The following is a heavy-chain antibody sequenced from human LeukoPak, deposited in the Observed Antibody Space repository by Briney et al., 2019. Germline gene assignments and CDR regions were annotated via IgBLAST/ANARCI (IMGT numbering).Heavy chain of an antibody. CDR1: GYTFTDHY. CDR3: ARAMSGDLFDY. J-gene: IGHJ4*02. D-gene: IGHD3-10*01. CDR2: MNAYSGTT. Sequence: GASVKVSCKASGYTFTDHYIHWMSQAPGQGPEWMGWMNAYSGTTNYREKFKGRVTLTRDTSTRTAYMELSGLRSDDAAVYFCARAMSGDLFDYWGQGTLVTVTS. V-gene: IGHV1-2*02.